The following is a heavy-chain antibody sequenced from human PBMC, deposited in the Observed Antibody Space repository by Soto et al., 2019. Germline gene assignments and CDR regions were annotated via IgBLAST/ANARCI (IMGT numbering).Heavy chain of an antibody. J-gene: IGHJ6*02. CDR3: VKDEGIEAMDV. CDR2: ITSSGSYV. Sequence: LRLSCVTSGFTFSRNTMNWVRQAPGNGLEWVASITSSGSYVYYADSVKGRFSASRDNAKNSLSLQMDSLRPDDTAIYFCVKDEGIEAMDVWGQGTTVTVSS. V-gene: IGHV3-21*01. D-gene: IGHD3-3*02. CDR1: GFTFSRNT.